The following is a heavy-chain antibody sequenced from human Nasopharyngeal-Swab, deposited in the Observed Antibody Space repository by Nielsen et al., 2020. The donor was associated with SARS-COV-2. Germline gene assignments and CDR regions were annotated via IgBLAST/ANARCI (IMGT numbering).Heavy chain of an antibody. J-gene: IGHJ4*02. CDR1: GFTFSSYW. Sequence: LSLTGAASGFTFSSYWMHWVRQAPGKGLVWVSRINEDGSSTSYADSLKGRFTISRDNAKNTLYLQMNSLSAEDTAVYYCTRAGSFRHDYWGQGTLVTVSS. V-gene: IGHV3-74*01. D-gene: IGHD6-13*01. CDR3: TRAGSFRHDY. CDR2: INEDGSST.